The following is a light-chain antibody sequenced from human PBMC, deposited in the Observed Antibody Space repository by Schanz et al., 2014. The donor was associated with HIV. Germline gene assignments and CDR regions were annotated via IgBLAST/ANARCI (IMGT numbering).Light chain of an antibody. CDR3: QQYNTWPRT. J-gene: IGKJ1*01. V-gene: IGKV3-15*01. Sequence: EVVMTQSPATLSVSPGERATLSCRASQSVGTILAWYQQKPGQAPRLLIYGASTRATGIPARFSGSGSGTDFTLTISRLQSEDFALYYCQQYNTWPRTFGQGTRVEIK. CDR2: GAS. CDR1: QSVGTI.